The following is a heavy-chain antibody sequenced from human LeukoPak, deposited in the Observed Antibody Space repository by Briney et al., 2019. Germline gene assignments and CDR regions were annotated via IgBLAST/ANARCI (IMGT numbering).Heavy chain of an antibody. V-gene: IGHV3-23*01. D-gene: IGHD3-16*02. CDR3: ARSPLRLGELSFDY. Sequence: PGGSLRLSCAASGFTFSSYAMGWVRQAPGKGLEWVSAISGSGGSTYYADSVKGRFTISRDNSKNTLYLQMNSLRAEDTAVYYCARSPLRLGELSFDYWGQGTLVTVSS. J-gene: IGHJ4*02. CDR2: ISGSGGST. CDR1: GFTFSSYA.